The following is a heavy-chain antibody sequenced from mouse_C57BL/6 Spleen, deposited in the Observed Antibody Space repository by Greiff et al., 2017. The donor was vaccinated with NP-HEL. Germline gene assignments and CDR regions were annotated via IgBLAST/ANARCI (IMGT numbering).Heavy chain of an antibody. D-gene: IGHD2-5*01. V-gene: IGHV1-64*01. CDR3: ARGSYSNYFYYFDY. J-gene: IGHJ2*01. CDR2: IHPNSGST. Sequence: QVQLQQPGAELVKPGASVKLSCKASGYTFTSYWMHWVKQRPGQGLEWIGMIHPNSGSTNYNEKFKSKATLNVDKSSSTAYMQLSSLTSEDSAVYYCARGSYSNYFYYFDYWGHGTTLTVSS. CDR1: GYTFTSYW.